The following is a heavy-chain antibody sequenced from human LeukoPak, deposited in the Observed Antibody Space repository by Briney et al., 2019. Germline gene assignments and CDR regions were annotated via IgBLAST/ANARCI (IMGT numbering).Heavy chain of an antibody. V-gene: IGHV4-59*01. CDR2: IYYSGST. CDR1: GGSISSYS. J-gene: IGHJ4*02. Sequence: SETLSLTCTVSGGSISSYSWSWIRQPPGKGLEWIGYIYYSGSTNYNPSLKSRVTISVDTSKNQLSLKLSSATAADTAVYYCATITAGGREYYFDYWGQGTLVTVSS. D-gene: IGHD6-13*01. CDR3: ATITAGGREYYFDY.